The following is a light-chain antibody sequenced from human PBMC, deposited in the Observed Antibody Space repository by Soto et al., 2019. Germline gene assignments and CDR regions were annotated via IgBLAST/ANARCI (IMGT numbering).Light chain of an antibody. CDR2: DAS. CDR1: QSISSW. Sequence: DIQMTQSPSTLSASVGDRVTITCRASQSISSWLAWYQQKPGKAPKLLIYDASSLESGVPSRFSGSGSGTDFHLTISSLQPDDFATYYCQQYNSYETFGQGTKLEIK. V-gene: IGKV1-5*01. J-gene: IGKJ2*01. CDR3: QQYNSYET.